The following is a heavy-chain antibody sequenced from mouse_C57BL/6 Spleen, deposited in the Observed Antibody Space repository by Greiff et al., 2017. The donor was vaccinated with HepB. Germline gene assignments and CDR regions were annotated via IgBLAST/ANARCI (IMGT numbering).Heavy chain of an antibody. CDR1: GYTFTSYW. CDR2: IDPSDSET. V-gene: IGHV1-52*01. Sequence: QVQLQQPGAELVRPGSSVKLSCKASGYTFTSYWMHWVKQRPIQGLEWIGNIDPSDSETHYNQKFKDKATLTVDKSSSTAYMQLSSLTSEDSAVYYCARGFTTVVATPVAYWGQGTLVTVSA. CDR3: ARGFTTVVATPVAY. D-gene: IGHD1-1*01. J-gene: IGHJ3*01.